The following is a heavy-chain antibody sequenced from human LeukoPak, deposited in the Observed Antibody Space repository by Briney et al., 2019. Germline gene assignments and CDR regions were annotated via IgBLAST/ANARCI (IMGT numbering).Heavy chain of an antibody. Sequence: GESMKISCKGSGYSFTRYYIGWVRQMPGKGLEWMGIIYPGDSDTRYSTSFQGQVTISADKSISTAYLQWSSLKASDTAMYYCARYRYCSGGNCYGPDYWGQGTLVTVST. CDR2: IYPGDSDT. J-gene: IGHJ4*02. CDR1: GYSFTRYY. V-gene: IGHV5-51*01. D-gene: IGHD2-15*01. CDR3: ARYRYCSGGNCYGPDY.